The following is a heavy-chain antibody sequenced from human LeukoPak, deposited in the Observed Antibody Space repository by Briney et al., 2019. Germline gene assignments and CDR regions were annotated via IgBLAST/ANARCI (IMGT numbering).Heavy chain of an antibody. Sequence: SQTLSLTCAISGDIVSGNSVAWNWIRQSPSRGLEWLGRTYYASKWYNDYATSVKGRITVNPDTSKNQFSLQLNSVTPEDTAVYFCARGRSSAFDFWGQGTLVTVSS. CDR3: ARGRSSAFDF. V-gene: IGHV6-1*01. D-gene: IGHD3-10*01. CDR1: GDIVSGNSVA. CDR2: TYYASKWYN. J-gene: IGHJ4*02.